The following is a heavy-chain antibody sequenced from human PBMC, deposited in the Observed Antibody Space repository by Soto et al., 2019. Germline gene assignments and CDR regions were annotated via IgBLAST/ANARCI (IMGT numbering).Heavy chain of an antibody. D-gene: IGHD3-16*01. V-gene: IGHV3-48*01. Sequence: EVQLVESGGGLVQPGGSLRLSCAASGFTFSTYTMDWVRQAPGKGLEWLAYIDTSGTTIYYADSVKGRFTISRDNAKNSLYLQMNSLRAEDTAVYYCARDPVYTVPIGFDFWGQGILVTVSA. CDR1: GFTFSTYT. CDR3: ARDPVYTVPIGFDF. CDR2: IDTSGTTI. J-gene: IGHJ4*02.